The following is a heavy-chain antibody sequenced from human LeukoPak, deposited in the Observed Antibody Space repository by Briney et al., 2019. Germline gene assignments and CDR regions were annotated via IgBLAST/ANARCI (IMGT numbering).Heavy chain of an antibody. Sequence: GASVKVSCKASGYTFTGYYMLWVRQAPGQGLEWMGWINPNSGGTNYAQKFQGRVTMTRDTSISTAYMELSRLRSDDTAVYYCARDLAEAAAGYYYYGMDVWGQGTTVTVSS. J-gene: IGHJ6*02. D-gene: IGHD6-13*01. CDR1: GYTFTGYY. V-gene: IGHV1-2*02. CDR2: INPNSGGT. CDR3: ARDLAEAAAGYYYYGMDV.